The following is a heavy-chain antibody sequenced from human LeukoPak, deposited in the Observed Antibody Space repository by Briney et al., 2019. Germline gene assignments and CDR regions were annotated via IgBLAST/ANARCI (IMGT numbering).Heavy chain of an antibody. CDR2: ISAYNGNT. J-gene: IGHJ4*02. CDR1: GYTFTSYG. Sequence: SVKVSCKASGYTFTSYGISWVRQAPGQGLEWMGWISAYNGNTNYAQKLQGRVTMTTDTSTNTAYMELRSLRSDDTAVYYCARDTSVRLGFGECVDYWGQGTPVTVSS. V-gene: IGHV1-18*01. CDR3: ARDTSVRLGFGECVDY. D-gene: IGHD3-10*01.